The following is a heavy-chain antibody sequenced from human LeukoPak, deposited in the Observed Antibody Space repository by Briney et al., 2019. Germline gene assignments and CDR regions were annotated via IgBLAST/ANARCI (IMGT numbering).Heavy chain of an antibody. CDR3: ARDSSTSFLADP. J-gene: IGHJ5*02. Sequence: ASVKVSCKASGYTFTRYYMHWVRQAPGQGLEWMGIIHPSSGSTSYAQKFEGRVTLTRDTSTSTVYMELISLRSEDTAVYYCARDSSTSFLADPWGQGTLVTVSS. CDR2: IHPSSGST. V-gene: IGHV1-46*01. D-gene: IGHD2-2*01. CDR1: GYTFTRYY.